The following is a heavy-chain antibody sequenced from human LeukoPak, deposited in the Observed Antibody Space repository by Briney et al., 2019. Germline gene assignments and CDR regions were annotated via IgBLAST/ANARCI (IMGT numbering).Heavy chain of an antibody. D-gene: IGHD3-3*01. CDR1: GFTFRRYA. J-gene: IGHJ4*02. Sequence: PGGSLRLSCLASGFTFRRYAMAWVRPARGKGLAGVSTTSCVCDRTYFADSLKGRFTVPRDNAKSTLYLQMNRLRAEDTAVYYCAKGFGDTTFGVVTANDYWGQGILVIVSS. CDR2: TSCVCDRT. V-gene: IGHV3-23*01. CDR3: AKGFGDTTFGVVTANDY.